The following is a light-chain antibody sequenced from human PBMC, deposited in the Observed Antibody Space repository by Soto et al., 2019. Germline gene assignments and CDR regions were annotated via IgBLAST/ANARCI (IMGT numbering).Light chain of an antibody. V-gene: IGLV1-44*01. CDR2: SDD. CDR1: SSNIGKNA. J-gene: IGLJ3*02. Sequence: QSVLTQPPSASATPGQRVIISCSGSSSNIGKNAVKWYQQFPGTAPKLLIHSDDQRPSGVPDRFSGSKSGTSASLTISGLQSEDEAHYYCGAWDDSLSGLVFGGETK. CDR3: GAWDDSLSGLV.